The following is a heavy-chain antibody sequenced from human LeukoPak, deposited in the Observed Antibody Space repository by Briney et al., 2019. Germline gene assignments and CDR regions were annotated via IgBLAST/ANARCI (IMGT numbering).Heavy chain of an antibody. Sequence: GGSLRLSCAASGFTFSSYSMNWVRQAPGKGLEWVSSISSSSSYIYYADSVKGRFTISRDNAKNSLYLQMNSLRAEDTAVYYCARGHSSGWYLMIWFDPWGQGILVTVSS. D-gene: IGHD6-19*01. V-gene: IGHV3-21*01. J-gene: IGHJ5*02. CDR3: ARGHSSGWYLMIWFDP. CDR2: ISSSSSYI. CDR1: GFTFSSYS.